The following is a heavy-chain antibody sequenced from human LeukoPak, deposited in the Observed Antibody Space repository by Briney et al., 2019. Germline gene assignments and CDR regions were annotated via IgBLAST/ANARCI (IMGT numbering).Heavy chain of an antibody. V-gene: IGHV1-24*01. J-gene: IGHJ4*02. CDR2: FDPEDGET. D-gene: IGHD2-2*02. CDR1: GYTLTELS. Sequence: ASVKVPCKVSGYTLTELSMHWVRQAPGKGLEWMGGFDPEDGETIYAQKFQGRVTMTEDTSTDTAYMELSSLRSEDTAVYYCATDLKYQLLYTPITFDYWGQGTLVTVSS. CDR3: ATDLKYQLLYTPITFDY.